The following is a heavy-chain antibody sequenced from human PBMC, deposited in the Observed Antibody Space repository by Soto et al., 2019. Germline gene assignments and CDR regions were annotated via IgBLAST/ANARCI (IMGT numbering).Heavy chain of an antibody. CDR3: AKVSRPGILVAGYYFDY. CDR1: GFTFSSYA. CDR2: ISGSGGTT. Sequence: GGSLRLSCAASGFTFSSYAMSWVRQAPGKGLEWVSSISGSGGTTYYADSVKGRFTISRDNSKNTLYLQMNSLRAEDTAVYYFAKVSRPGILVAGYYFDYWGQGTLVTVSS. J-gene: IGHJ4*02. V-gene: IGHV3-23*01. D-gene: IGHD6-19*01.